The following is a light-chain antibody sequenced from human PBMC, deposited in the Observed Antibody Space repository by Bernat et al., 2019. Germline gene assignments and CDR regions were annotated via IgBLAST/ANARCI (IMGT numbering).Light chain of an antibody. CDR1: QSVSNSY. Sequence: EIVLTQSPATLSLSPGEGATLSCRASQSVSNSYLAWYQQKPGQAPRVLMYGASTRATGIPDRFSGSGSGTDFTLTISRLEPEDFAVYYCQHYGSSPFTFGPGTKVDIK. CDR2: GAS. V-gene: IGKV3-20*01. CDR3: QHYGSSPFT. J-gene: IGKJ3*01.